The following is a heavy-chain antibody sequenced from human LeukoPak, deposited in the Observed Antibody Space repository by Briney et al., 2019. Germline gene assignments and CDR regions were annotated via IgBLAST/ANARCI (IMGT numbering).Heavy chain of an antibody. CDR1: GYTLTVYY. CDR3: AREGSGYTYGRGSYFDY. V-gene: IGHV1-2*06. J-gene: IGHJ4*01. CDR2: INPNSGDT. D-gene: IGHD5-18*01. Sequence: ASVKVSCKASGYTLTVYYIHWVRQAPGQGLEWMGRINPNSGDTNFAQEFQGRVTMTSDTSISTAYMDLSGLRPDDTAVYYCAREGSGYTYGRGSYFDYWGHGILVTVSS.